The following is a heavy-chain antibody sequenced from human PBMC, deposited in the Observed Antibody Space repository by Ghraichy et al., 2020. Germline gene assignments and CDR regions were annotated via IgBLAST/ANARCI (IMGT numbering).Heavy chain of an antibody. Sequence: GGSLRLSCAPSGLTFRSYSMNWVRQAPGKGLEWVSAIDSSSTYIYYADSVKGRFTISRDNAKNSLYLQMNSLRAEDTAVYYCARDTRAVAGARGYYYYMDVWGKGTTVTVSS. CDR2: IDSSSTYI. V-gene: IGHV3-21*01. CDR1: GLTFRSYS. CDR3: ARDTRAVAGARGYYYYMDV. D-gene: IGHD6-19*01. J-gene: IGHJ6*03.